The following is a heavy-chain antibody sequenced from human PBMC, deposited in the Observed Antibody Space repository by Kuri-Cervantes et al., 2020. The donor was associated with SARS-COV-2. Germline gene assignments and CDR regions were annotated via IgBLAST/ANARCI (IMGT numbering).Heavy chain of an antibody. CDR1: GGSISSYY. V-gene: IGHV4-59*12. CDR3: AREGLMGTMDY. J-gene: IGHJ4*02. D-gene: IGHD2-8*01. CDR2: IYYSGST. Sequence: SETLSLTCTASGGSISSYYWSWIRQPPGKGLEWIGYIYYSGSTNYNPSLKSRVTISVDTSKNQFSLKLSSVTAADTAVYYCAREGLMGTMDYWGQGTLVTVSS.